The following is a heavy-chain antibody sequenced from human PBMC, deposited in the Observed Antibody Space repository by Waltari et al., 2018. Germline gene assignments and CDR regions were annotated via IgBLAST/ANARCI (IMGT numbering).Heavy chain of an antibody. J-gene: IGHJ4*02. CDR2: IYHSGSP. D-gene: IGHD6-6*01. Sequence: QVQLQESGPGLVKPSETLSLTCAVSGYSISSGYYWGWIRQPPGKGLEWIGSIYHSGSPSDNPSLKSRVTISVDTSKNQFSLKLSSVTAADTAVYYCARLGGGQLVNFDYWGQGTLVTVSS. V-gene: IGHV4-38-2*01. CDR1: GYSISSGYY. CDR3: ARLGGGQLVNFDY.